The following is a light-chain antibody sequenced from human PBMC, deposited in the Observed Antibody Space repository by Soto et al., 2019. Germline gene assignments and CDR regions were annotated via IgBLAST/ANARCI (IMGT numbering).Light chain of an antibody. CDR1: SSDVGGYNS. CDR3: SSYTSISALV. J-gene: IGLJ1*01. V-gene: IGLV2-14*01. Sequence: QSVLTQPASVSGSPGQSITISCTGTSSDVGGYNSVSWYQQHPGKVPKIMIYDVSIRPSGVPDRFSGSKSGNTTSLTISGLQAEDEADYYCSSYTSISALVFGTGTQLTVL. CDR2: DVS.